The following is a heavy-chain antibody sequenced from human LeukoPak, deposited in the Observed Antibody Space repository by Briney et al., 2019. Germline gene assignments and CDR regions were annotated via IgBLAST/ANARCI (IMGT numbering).Heavy chain of an antibody. Sequence: GGSLRLSCAASGFTFSDYSMNWVRQAPGKGLEWVSSISGSSSYIYYADSVKGRFTISRDNAKNSLYLQMNSLRAEDTAVYYCARDLTTMIRGPLGYWGQGTLVTVSS. CDR2: ISGSSSYI. CDR3: ARDLTTMIRGPLGY. V-gene: IGHV3-21*03. J-gene: IGHJ4*02. D-gene: IGHD3-10*01. CDR1: GFTFSDYS.